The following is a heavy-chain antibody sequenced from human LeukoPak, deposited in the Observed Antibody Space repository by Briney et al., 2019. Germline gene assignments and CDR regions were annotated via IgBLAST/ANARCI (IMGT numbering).Heavy chain of an antibody. CDR3: ASVGVVRGIDYYMDV. CDR1: GGSISSSSYY. Sequence: PSETLSLTCTVSGGSISSSSYYWGWIRQPPGKGLEWIGSIYYSGSTYYNPSLKSRVTISVDTSKNQFSLKLSSVTAADTAVYYCASVGVVRGIDYYMDVWGKGTTVTVSS. CDR2: IYYSGST. D-gene: IGHD3-10*01. V-gene: IGHV4-39*01. J-gene: IGHJ6*03.